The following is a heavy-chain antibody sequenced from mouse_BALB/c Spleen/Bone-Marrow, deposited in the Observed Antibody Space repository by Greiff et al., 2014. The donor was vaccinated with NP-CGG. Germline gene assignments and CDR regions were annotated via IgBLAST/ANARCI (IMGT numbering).Heavy chain of an antibody. CDR2: INPSNGRT. V-gene: IGHV1S81*02. CDR1: GYTFTSYW. D-gene: IGHD2-13*01. Sequence: QVQLQQPGAELVKPGTSVKLSCKTSGYTFTSYWMHWVKQRPGQGLEWIGEINPSNGRTNYNEKFKNKATLTVDKSSSTAYMQLSSLTSGDSAVYFCARTYGDSPYFYGMDYWGQGTSVTVSS. CDR3: ARTYGDSPYFYGMDY. J-gene: IGHJ4*01.